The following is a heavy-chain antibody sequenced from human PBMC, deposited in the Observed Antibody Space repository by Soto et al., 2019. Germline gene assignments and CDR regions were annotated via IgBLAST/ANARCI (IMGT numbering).Heavy chain of an antibody. V-gene: IGHV3-48*02. CDR2: ISSSSATT. CDR1: GFIFSSHS. D-gene: IGHD1-26*01. J-gene: IGHJ4*02. Sequence: SGGSLRLSCVGSGFIFSSHSFYWVRQAPGKGLEWISYISSSSATTYYADSVKGRFIISRDNVKNSVYLQMNRLRDEDSAAYFCASHLGSSDFDYWGQGTQVTVSS. CDR3: ASHLGSSDFDY.